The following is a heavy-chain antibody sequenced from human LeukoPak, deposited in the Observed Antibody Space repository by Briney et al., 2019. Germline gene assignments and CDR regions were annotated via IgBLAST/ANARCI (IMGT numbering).Heavy chain of an antibody. J-gene: IGHJ4*02. CDR3: AKDAVGATAYYFDY. CDR2: ISASGGST. CDR1: GFTFSSYA. Sequence: GGSLRLSCAASGFTFSSYAMSWVRQAPGKGLEWVSVISASGGSTYYADSVKGRFTISRDNSKNTLYLQMNSLRAEDTAVYYCAKDAVGATAYYFDYWGQGTLVTVSS. D-gene: IGHD1-26*01. V-gene: IGHV3-23*01.